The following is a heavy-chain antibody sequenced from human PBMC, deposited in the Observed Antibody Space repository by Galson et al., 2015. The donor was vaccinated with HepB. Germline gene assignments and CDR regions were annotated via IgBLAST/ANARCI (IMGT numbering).Heavy chain of an antibody. CDR1: GFTFSRYG. CDR3: AKRATLRGGCFDF. V-gene: IGHV3-33*06. D-gene: IGHD2/OR15-2a*01. J-gene: IGHJ4*02. CDR2: IWYDGSNK. Sequence: SLRLSCAASGFTFSRYGMHWVRQAPGKGLEWVAVIWYDGSNKYYADSVKGRFTISRDDSQNTLYLQMNSLRDGDTALYYCAKRATLRGGCFDFWGQGTLVTVSS.